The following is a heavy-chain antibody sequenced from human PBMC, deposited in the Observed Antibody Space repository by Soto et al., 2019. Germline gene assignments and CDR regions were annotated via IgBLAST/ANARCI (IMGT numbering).Heavy chain of an antibody. J-gene: IGHJ3*02. CDR2: IKQDGSEK. V-gene: IGHV3-7*05. Sequence: PGGSLRLSCAASGFTFSSYWMSWVRQAPGKGLEWVANIKQDGSEKYYVDSVKGRFTISRDNAKNSLYLQMNNLRAEDTAVYYCARNPTPDAFDIWGQGTMVTVSS. CDR1: GFTFSSYW. CDR3: ARNPTPDAFDI.